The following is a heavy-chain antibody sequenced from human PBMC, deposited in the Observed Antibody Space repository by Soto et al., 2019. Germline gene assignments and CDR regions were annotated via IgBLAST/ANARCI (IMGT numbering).Heavy chain of an antibody. Sequence: ASVKVSCKASGYTFTSYGISWVRQAPGQGLEWMGWISAYNGNTNYAQKLQGRVTMTTDTSTSTAYMELRSLRSDGTAVYYCARDRESRLTDIAAIDPCAFDIWGQGTMVTVSS. D-gene: IGHD6-6*01. CDR3: ARDRESRLTDIAAIDPCAFDI. CDR2: ISAYNGNT. J-gene: IGHJ3*02. V-gene: IGHV1-18*01. CDR1: GYTFTSYG.